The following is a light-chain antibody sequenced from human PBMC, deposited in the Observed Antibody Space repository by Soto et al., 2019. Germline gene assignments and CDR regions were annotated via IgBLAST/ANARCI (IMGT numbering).Light chain of an antibody. CDR1: KSDIGVYDF. V-gene: IGLV2-8*01. Sequence: QSALTQPPSASGSPGQSVTISCTGTKSDIGVYDFVSWYQHHPGKAPRLIIYEVVQRPSGVPDRFSGSKSGNTASLTVSGHQAADEADYFCKSYAGSNTYVFGSGTKVTVL. CDR3: KSYAGSNTYV. J-gene: IGLJ1*01. CDR2: EVV.